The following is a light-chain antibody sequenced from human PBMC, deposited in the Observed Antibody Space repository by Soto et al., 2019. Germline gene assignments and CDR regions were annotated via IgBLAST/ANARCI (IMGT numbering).Light chain of an antibody. CDR3: QECYSPPRT. CDR2: AAS. J-gene: IGKJ1*01. Sequence: IQRPQCPRSRSAYVGNRVTITCRASQIISSYLNWYQQKPGKAPKLLIYAASSLQSGVPSRFSGSGSGTDFTLTISWLQPEDFTTYYCQECYSPPRTFGHVTKVDIK. CDR1: QIISSY. V-gene: IGKV1-39*01.